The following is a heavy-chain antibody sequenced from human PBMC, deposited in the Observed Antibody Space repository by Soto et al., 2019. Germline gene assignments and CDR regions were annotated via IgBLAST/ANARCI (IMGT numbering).Heavy chain of an antibody. V-gene: IGHV3-33*01. J-gene: IGHJ3*02. Sequence: QVQLVESGGGVVQPGRSLRLSCAASGFTFSSYGMHWVRQAPGKGLEWVAVIWYDGSNKYYADSVKGRFTISRDNSKNTLYLQMSSLRAEDTAVYYCARDRSNDAFDIWGQGTMVTVSS. CDR3: ARDRSNDAFDI. CDR2: IWYDGSNK. CDR1: GFTFSSYG.